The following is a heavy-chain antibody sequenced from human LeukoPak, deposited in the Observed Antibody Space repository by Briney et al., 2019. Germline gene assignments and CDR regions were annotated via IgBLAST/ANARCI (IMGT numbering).Heavy chain of an antibody. Sequence: GGSLRLSCAASGFTFSSYWMSRVRQAPGKGLEWVANIKQDGSEKYYVDSVKGRFTISRDNAKNSLYLQMNSLRAEDTAVYYCARVRISRGSYGFFDYWGQGTLVTVSS. J-gene: IGHJ4*02. D-gene: IGHD1-26*01. CDR1: GFTFSSYW. CDR2: IKQDGSEK. CDR3: ARVRISRGSYGFFDY. V-gene: IGHV3-7*01.